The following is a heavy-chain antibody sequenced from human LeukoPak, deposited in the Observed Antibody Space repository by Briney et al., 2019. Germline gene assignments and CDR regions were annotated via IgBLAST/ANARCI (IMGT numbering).Heavy chain of an antibody. CDR3: ARDHRRSYYHYMDV. CDR1: GGSISSSSYY. CDR2: IYYSGST. Sequence: SETLSLTCTVSGGSISSSSYYWGWIRQPPGKGLEWIGSIYYSGSTYYNPSLKSRVTISVDTSKNQFSLKLSSVTAADTAVYYCARDHRRSYYHYMDVWGKGTTVTVSS. J-gene: IGHJ6*03. V-gene: IGHV4-39*07.